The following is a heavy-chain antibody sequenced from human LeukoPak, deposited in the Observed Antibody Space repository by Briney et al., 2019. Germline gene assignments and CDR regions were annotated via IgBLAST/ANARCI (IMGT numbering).Heavy chain of an antibody. CDR2: IYHSGST. V-gene: IGHV4-4*02. CDR1: GGSISSSNW. D-gene: IGHD6-19*01. Sequence: ASGTLSLTCAVSGGSISSSNWWSWVRQPPGKGLEWIGEIYHSGSTNYNPSLKSRVTISVDKSKNQFSLKLTSVTAADTAAYYCARQGDSGWYYFDYWGQGTPVTVSS. CDR3: ARQGDSGWYYFDY. J-gene: IGHJ4*02.